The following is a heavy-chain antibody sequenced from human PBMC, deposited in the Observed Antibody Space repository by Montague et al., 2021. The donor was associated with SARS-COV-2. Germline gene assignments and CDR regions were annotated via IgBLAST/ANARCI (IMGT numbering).Heavy chain of an antibody. D-gene: IGHD2-21*01. CDR2: IYTSGST. CDR3: ATEILWRGAAQHYYYCGMDV. CDR1: GASISSGSYY. Sequence: TLSLTCTVSGASISSGSYYWSWIRQPAGKGLEWIGRIYTSGSTNYNPSLKSRVTISVDTSKNQFSLKLSSVTAADTAVYYCATEILWRGAAQHYYYCGMDVWGQGTTVTVSS. V-gene: IGHV4-61*02. J-gene: IGHJ6*02.